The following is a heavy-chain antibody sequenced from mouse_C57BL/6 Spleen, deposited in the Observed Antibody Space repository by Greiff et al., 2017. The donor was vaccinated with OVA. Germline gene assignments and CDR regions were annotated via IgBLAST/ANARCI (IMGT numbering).Heavy chain of an antibody. Sequence: QVQLQQSGPGLVQPSQSLSITCTVSGFSLTSYGVHWVRQSPGKGLEWLGVIWRGGSTDYNAAFMSRLSITKDNSKSQVFFKMNSLQADDTAIYYCAKNADYYGNYLDYWGQGTTLTVSS. CDR2: IWRGGST. V-gene: IGHV2-5*01. J-gene: IGHJ2*01. D-gene: IGHD1-1*02. CDR1: GFSLTSYG. CDR3: AKNADYYGNYLDY.